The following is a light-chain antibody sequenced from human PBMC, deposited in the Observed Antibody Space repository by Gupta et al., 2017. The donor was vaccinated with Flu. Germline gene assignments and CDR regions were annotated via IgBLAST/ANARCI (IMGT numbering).Light chain of an antibody. Sequence: VGDRVTITCQASQDINNYLNWYQQKPGKAPKLLIYDASNLEAGVPSRFSGSGSGTYFTFTITSLQPEDIATYYCQQYDNPMYTFGQGTKLEIK. CDR2: DAS. V-gene: IGKV1-33*01. CDR3: QQYDNPMYT. J-gene: IGKJ2*01. CDR1: QDINNY.